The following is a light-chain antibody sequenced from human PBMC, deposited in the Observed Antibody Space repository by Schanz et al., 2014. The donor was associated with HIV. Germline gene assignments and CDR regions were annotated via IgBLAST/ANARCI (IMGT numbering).Light chain of an antibody. CDR3: QQYSASPRT. CDR1: QSVSSY. V-gene: IGKV3-20*01. CDR2: GAS. J-gene: IGKJ1*01. Sequence: EIVLTQSPATLSLSPGERATLSCRASQSVSSYLAWYQQKPGQAPRLVIYGASTRATGIPARFSGSGSGTDFTLTISRLEPEDFAVYCCQQYSASPRTFGQGTKVEI.